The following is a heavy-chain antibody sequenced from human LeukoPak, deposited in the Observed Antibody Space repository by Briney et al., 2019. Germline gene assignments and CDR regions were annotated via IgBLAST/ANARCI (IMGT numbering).Heavy chain of an antibody. CDR1: GFTFSSYS. D-gene: IGHD2-15*01. V-gene: IGHV4-34*01. CDR3: ARGGVGGYCSGGSCYTPLYFDY. CDR2: INHSGST. J-gene: IGHJ4*02. Sequence: GSLRLSCAASGFTFSSYSMNWVRQAPGKGLEWIGEINHSGSTNYNPSLKSRVTISVDTSKNQFSLKLSSVTAADTAVYYCARGGVGGYCSGGSCYTPLYFDYWGQGTLVTVSS.